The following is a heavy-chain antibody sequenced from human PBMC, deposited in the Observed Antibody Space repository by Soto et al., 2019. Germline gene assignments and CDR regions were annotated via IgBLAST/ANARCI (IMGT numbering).Heavy chain of an antibody. CDR1: GYTFTSYG. V-gene: IGHV1-18*01. CDR3: ARTARFYSSSWYYYGMDV. Sequence: ASVKVSCKASGYTFTSYGISWVRQAPGQGLEWMGWISAYNGNTNYAQKLQGRVTMTTDTSTSTAYMELRSLRSDDTAVYYCARTARFYSSSWYYYGMDVWGQGTTVTVSS. J-gene: IGHJ6*02. D-gene: IGHD6-13*01. CDR2: ISAYNGNT.